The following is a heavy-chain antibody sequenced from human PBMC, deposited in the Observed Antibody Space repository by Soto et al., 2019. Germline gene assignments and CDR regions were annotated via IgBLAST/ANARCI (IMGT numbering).Heavy chain of an antibody. D-gene: IGHD2-15*01. V-gene: IGHV3-30-3*01. CDR2: ISYDGSNK. Sequence: QVQLVESGGGVVQPGRSLRLSCAASGFTFSSYAMHWVRQAPDKGLEWVAVISYDGSNKYYADSVKGRFTISRDNSKNTLYLQMNSLRAEDTAVYYCASGYCSGGSCYHYYGMDVWGQGTTVTVSS. CDR3: ASGYCSGGSCYHYYGMDV. J-gene: IGHJ6*02. CDR1: GFTFSSYA.